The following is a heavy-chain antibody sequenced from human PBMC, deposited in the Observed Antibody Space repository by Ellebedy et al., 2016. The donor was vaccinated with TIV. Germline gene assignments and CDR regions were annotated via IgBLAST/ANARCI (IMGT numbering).Heavy chain of an antibody. CDR1: GDTFRNYA. V-gene: IGHV1-69*06. CDR3: VTDRGRGYSYGYDPFAI. CDR2: VIPMFDTT. J-gene: IGHJ3*02. Sequence: AASVKVSCKASGDTFRNYAFSWVRQAPGQGLEWMGAVIPMFDTTEFAQKFQGRVRFTADKSTSTAYMELTSLRSDATAVYYCVTDRGRGYSYGYDPFAIWGQGTVVTVSS. D-gene: IGHD5-18*01.